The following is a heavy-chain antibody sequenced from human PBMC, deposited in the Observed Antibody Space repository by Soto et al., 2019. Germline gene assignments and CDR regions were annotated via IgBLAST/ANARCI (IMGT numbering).Heavy chain of an antibody. V-gene: IGHV1-69*13. CDR2: IVPIFGTA. CDR3: ARERGAPTDYYDSSAPFDY. Sequence: SVKVSCKASGGAFSSYAISWVRQAPGQGLEGMGGIVPIFGTANYAQKFPGRGTTPAEQSTSTDYMELSSLTSEDTAVYYCARERGAPTDYYDSSAPFDYWGQGTLVTVSS. D-gene: IGHD3-22*01. CDR1: GGAFSSYA. J-gene: IGHJ4*02.